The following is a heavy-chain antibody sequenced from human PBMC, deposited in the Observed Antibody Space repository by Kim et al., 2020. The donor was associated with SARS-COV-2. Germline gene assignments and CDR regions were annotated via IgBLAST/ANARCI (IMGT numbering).Heavy chain of an antibody. Sequence: ASVKVSCKASGYTFTSYGISWVRQAPGQGLEWMGWISAYNGNTNYAQKLQGRVTMTTDTSTSTAYMELRSLRSDDTAVYYCARDLGAAYNWNYGWFDPWGQGTLVTVSS. CDR2: ISAYNGNT. V-gene: IGHV1-18*01. J-gene: IGHJ5*02. CDR1: GYTFTSYG. CDR3: ARDLGAAYNWNYGWFDP. D-gene: IGHD1-7*01.